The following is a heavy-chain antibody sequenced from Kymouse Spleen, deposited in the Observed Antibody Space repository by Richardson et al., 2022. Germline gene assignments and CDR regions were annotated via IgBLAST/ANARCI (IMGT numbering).Heavy chain of an antibody. CDR2: ISGSGGST. CDR1: GFTFSSYA. V-gene: IGHV3-23*04. CDR3: AKEGRFWITELHGMDV. D-gene: IGHD3-10*01,IGHD3-16*02,IGHD3-3*01. Sequence: EVQLVESGGGLVQPGGSLRLSCAASGFTFSSYAMSWVRQAPGKGLEWVSAISGSGGSTYYADSVKGRFTISRDNSKNTLYLQMNSLRAEDTAVYYCAKEGRFWITELHGMDVWGQGTTVTVSS. J-gene: IGHJ6*02.